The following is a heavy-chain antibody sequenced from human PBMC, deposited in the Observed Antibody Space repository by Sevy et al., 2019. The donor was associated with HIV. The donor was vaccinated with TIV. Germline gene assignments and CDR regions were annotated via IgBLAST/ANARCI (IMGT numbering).Heavy chain of an antibody. Sequence: ASVKVSCKASGYTFTGYYMHWVRQAPGQGLEWMGRINPNSGGTNYAQKFQGRVTMTRDTSISTAYMELSRLRSDDTAVYYCARGPRIAAFLYYYYGMDVWGQGTTVTVSS. CDR1: GYTFTGYY. J-gene: IGHJ6*02. D-gene: IGHD6-6*01. V-gene: IGHV1-2*06. CDR3: ARGPRIAAFLYYYYGMDV. CDR2: INPNSGGT.